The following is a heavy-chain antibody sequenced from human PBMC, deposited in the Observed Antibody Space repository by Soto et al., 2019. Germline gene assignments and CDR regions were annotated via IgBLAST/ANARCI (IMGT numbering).Heavy chain of an antibody. V-gene: IGHV4-31*03. D-gene: IGHD3-9*01. CDR3: ARTTGYFDWSFGAFDI. Sequence: SENLSLTCTVSGGSISSGSYYWSWIRQYPEMGLEWIGYIYYSGSTYYNLSLKSRVTISVDTSKNQFSLKLSSVTAADTAVYYCARTTGYFDWSFGAFDIWGQGTMVTVSS. J-gene: IGHJ3*02. CDR2: IYYSGST. CDR1: GGSISSGSYY.